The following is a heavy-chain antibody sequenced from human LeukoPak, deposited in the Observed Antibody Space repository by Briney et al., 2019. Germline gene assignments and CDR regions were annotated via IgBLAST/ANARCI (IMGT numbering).Heavy chain of an antibody. J-gene: IGHJ5*02. CDR1: GGSIISSNYY. V-gene: IGHV4-39*01. D-gene: IGHD2-15*01. Sequence: SETLSLTCTVSGGSIISSNYYWGWIRQPPGKGLEWIGTIHYSWSTYYNPSLKSRVTISVYTSQNQFSLKLAFMTAADTADYYCRRSVTSCDPTHTWFRPWGQGTLVTVPS. CDR3: RRSVTSCDPTHTWFRP. CDR2: IHYSWST.